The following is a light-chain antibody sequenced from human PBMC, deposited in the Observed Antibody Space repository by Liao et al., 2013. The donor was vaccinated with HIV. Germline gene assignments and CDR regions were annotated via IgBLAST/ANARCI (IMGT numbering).Light chain of an antibody. J-gene: IGLJ2*01. CDR1: ALPKQY. CDR3: QAWDSSSHVV. V-gene: IGLV3-1*01. Sequence: SYELTQPPSVSVAPGQTARIACSGDALPKQYAYWYQQKPGQAPVLVIFKDSARPSGIPERFSGSNSGNTATLTISGTQAMDEADYYCQAWDSSSHVVFGGGTKLTVL. CDR2: KDS.